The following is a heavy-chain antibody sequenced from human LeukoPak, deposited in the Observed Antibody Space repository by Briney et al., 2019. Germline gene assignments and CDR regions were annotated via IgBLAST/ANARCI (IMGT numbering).Heavy chain of an antibody. CDR3: AKKTSPGIAAAVGY. CDR2: LGSSGANK. J-gene: IGHJ4*02. Sequence: PGGSLRLSCAASGFTFTDYSMSWIRQTPGKGLEWVASLGSSGANKYYADSVKGRFSISRDNSRDTVSLQMNSLRAEDTAVYYCAKKTSPGIAAAVGYWGQGTLVTVSS. V-gene: IGHV3-23*01. D-gene: IGHD6-13*01. CDR1: GFTFTDYS.